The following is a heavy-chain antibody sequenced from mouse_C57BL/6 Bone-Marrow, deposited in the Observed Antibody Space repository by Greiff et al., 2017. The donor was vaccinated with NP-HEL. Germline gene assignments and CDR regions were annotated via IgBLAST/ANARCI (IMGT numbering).Heavy chain of an antibody. D-gene: IGHD1-1*01. Sequence: EVQLQQSGPELVKPGASVKIPCKASGYTFTDYNMDWVKQSHGKSLEWIGDINPNNGGTIYNQKFKGKATLTVDKSSSTAYMELRSLTSEDTASYYYARNGGSRYGNYFDYWGQGTTLTVSS. J-gene: IGHJ2*01. CDR2: INPNNGGT. V-gene: IGHV1-18*01. CDR3: ARNGGSRYGNYFDY. CDR1: GYTFTDYN.